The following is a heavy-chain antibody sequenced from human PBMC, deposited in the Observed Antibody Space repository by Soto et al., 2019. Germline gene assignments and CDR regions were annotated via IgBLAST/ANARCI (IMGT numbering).Heavy chain of an antibody. CDR3: ARDSATPFDY. D-gene: IGHD2-15*01. V-gene: IGHV1-69*08. J-gene: IGHJ4*02. CDR1: GGTFSSYT. CDR2: IIPILGIA. Sequence: QVQLVQSGAEVKKPGSSVKVSCKASGGTFSSYTISWVRQAPGQGLEWMGRIIPILGIANYAQKFQGRVMITADKTPSTAYMELSSLRSEDTAVYYCARDSATPFDYWGQGTRVTVSS.